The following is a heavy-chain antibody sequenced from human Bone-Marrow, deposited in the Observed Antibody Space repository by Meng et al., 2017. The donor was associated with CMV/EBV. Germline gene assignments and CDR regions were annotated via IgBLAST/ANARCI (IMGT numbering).Heavy chain of an antibody. J-gene: IGHJ4*02. Sequence: GRLWQSGAEVKKQEAPSKVSCKAAGYTFTGYYMHGVRQAPGQGLEWMGWINPNSGGTNYAQKFQGRVTMTRDTSISTAYMELSRLRSDDTAVYYCSYGSGSYYPFDYWGQGTLVTVSS. D-gene: IGHD3-10*01. V-gene: IGHV1-2*02. CDR1: GYTFTGYY. CDR3: SYGSGSYYPFDY. CDR2: INPNSGGT.